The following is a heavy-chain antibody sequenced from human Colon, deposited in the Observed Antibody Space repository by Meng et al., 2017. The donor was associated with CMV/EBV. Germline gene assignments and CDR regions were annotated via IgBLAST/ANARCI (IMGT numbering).Heavy chain of an antibody. V-gene: IGHV4-39*01. CDR1: GGSISSSSYY. CDR2: VYYSGST. CDR3: ARALTYYDFWSGYSPNYFDY. J-gene: IGHJ4*02. D-gene: IGHD3-3*01. Sequence: SETLSLTCTVSGGSISSSSYYWGWIRQPPGKALEWIGSVYYSGSTYYNPSLKSRVTISVDTSKNQFSLKLSSVTAADTAVYYCARALTYYDFWSGYSPNYFDYWGQGTLVTVSS.